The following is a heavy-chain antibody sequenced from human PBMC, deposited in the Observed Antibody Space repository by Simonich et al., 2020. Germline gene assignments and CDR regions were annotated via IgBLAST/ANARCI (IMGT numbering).Heavy chain of an antibody. D-gene: IGHD7-27*01. CDR2: INPNSGGT. CDR1: GYTFTGYY. J-gene: IGHJ6*03. CDR3: ARGALTGDYYYMDV. Sequence: QVQLVQSGAEVKKPGASVKVSCKASGYTFTGYYMHWVRQAPGQGLEGMGWINPNSGGTNNAQKFQGRVTMTRDTSNSTAYMELSRLRSDDTAVYYCARGALTGDYYYMDVWGKGTTVTVSS. V-gene: IGHV1-2*02.